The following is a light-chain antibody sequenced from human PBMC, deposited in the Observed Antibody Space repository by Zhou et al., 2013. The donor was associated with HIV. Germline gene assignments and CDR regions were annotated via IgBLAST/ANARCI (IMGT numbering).Light chain of an antibody. V-gene: IGKV3-20*01. Sequence: EIVLTQSPGTLSLSPGDRATLSCRASQSVASNSLAWYQQKPGQAPRLLIYASSSRATGIPDRFSGSGSGTDFTLTITRLEPEDFAVYFCQQYGGSPLFTFGPWDQSGYQT. J-gene: IGKJ3*01. CDR1: QSVASNS. CDR2: ASS. CDR3: QQYGGSPLFT.